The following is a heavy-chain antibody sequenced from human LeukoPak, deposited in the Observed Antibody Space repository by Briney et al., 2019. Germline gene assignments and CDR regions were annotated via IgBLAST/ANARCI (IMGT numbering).Heavy chain of an antibody. D-gene: IGHD2/OR15-2a*01. J-gene: IGHJ4*02. Sequence: GGSLRLSCATSGFTFNTYAMSWVRQAPGKGLEWVSNISGSGRGGRTYYADSVKGRFTISRDNSKNTLYMQMNSLRAEDTAVYYCAQAYPSTFGWDSWDQGTLVTVSS. CDR3: AQAYPSTFGWDS. CDR1: GFTFNTYA. V-gene: IGHV3-23*01. CDR2: ISGSGRGGRT.